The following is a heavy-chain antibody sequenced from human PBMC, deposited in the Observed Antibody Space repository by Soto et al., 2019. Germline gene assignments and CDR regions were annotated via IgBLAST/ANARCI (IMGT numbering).Heavy chain of an antibody. CDR2: IIGGGAGT. D-gene: IGHD2-15*01. CDR1: GFTFSTYV. Sequence: PGGSLRLSCAASGFTFSTYVMNWVRQAPGQGREWVSSIIGGGAGTNYADSVRGRFTISRDNAKNTMYLHMNSLRAEDTAVYYCVRDMQLWRLDTWGQGTLVTVSS. CDR3: VRDMQLWRLDT. V-gene: IGHV3-23*01. J-gene: IGHJ5*02.